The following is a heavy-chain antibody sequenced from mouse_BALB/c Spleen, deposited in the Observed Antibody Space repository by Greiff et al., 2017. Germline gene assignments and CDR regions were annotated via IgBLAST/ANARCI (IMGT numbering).Heavy chain of an antibody. J-gene: IGHJ4*01. Sequence: EVKVVESGGGLVKPGGSLKLSCAASGFTFSDYYMYWVRQTPEKRLEWVATISDGGSYTYYPDSVKGRFTISRDNAKNNLYLQMSSLKSEDTAMYYCARDGYYGYYAMDYWGQGTSVTVSS. V-gene: IGHV5-4*02. D-gene: IGHD1-2*01. CDR2: ISDGGSYT. CDR1: GFTFSDYY. CDR3: ARDGYYGYYAMDY.